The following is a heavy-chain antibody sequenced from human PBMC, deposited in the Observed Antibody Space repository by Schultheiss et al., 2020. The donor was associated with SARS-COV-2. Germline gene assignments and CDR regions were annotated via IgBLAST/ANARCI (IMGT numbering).Heavy chain of an antibody. J-gene: IGHJ6*02. CDR3: ARSSGLGYYGMDV. CDR1: GFTFSSYA. V-gene: IGHV3-23*01. Sequence: GGSLRLSCAASGFTFSSYAMSWVRQAPGKGLEWVSAISGSGGITYYTDSVKGRFSISRDNSKKTMYLQMNSLRAEDTAVYYCARSSGLGYYGMDVWGQGTTVTVSS. CDR2: ISGSGGIT. D-gene: IGHD6-6*01.